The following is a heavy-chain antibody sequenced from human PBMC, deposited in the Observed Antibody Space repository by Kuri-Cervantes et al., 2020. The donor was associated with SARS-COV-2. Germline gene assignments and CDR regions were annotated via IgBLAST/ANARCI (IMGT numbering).Heavy chain of an antibody. Sequence: GESLKISCAASGFTFSSYSMNWVRQAPGKGLEWVSSISSSSSYIYYADSAKGRFTISRDNAKNSLYLQMNSLRAEDTAVYYCARGGYCSGGSCYSVYYYYYYGMDVWGQGTTVTVSS. V-gene: IGHV3-21*01. J-gene: IGHJ6*02. CDR2: ISSSSSYI. CDR1: GFTFSSYS. D-gene: IGHD2-15*01. CDR3: ARGGYCSGGSCYSVYYYYYYGMDV.